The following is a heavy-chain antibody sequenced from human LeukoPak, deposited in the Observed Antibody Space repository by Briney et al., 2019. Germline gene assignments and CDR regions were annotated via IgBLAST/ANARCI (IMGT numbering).Heavy chain of an antibody. Sequence: SQTLSLTCAISGDSVSTNSAAWNWIRQSPSRGLEWLGRTYYRSKWYYDYAVSVKSRIIINADTSRNQFSLQLNSVTPEDTAVYYCARGAPFPSGSYVDLDIWGQGTMVTVSS. CDR1: GDSVSTNSAA. V-gene: IGHV6-1*01. CDR2: TYYRSKWYY. J-gene: IGHJ3*02. CDR3: ARGAPFPSGSYVDLDI. D-gene: IGHD1-26*01.